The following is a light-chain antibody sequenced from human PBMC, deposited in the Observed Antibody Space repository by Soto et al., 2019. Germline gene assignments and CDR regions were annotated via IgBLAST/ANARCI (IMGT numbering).Light chain of an antibody. CDR3: QQRSSWFT. V-gene: IGKV3-11*01. CDR2: NAS. CDR1: QSVSNY. Sequence: EIVLTQSPATLSLSPGEKATLSCRASQSVSNYLAWYQQKPGQTPRLLIYNASNRATGIPARFSGSGSGTDFTLTISSLEPEDFAVYYCQQRSSWFTFGQWTKLEIK. J-gene: IGKJ2*01.